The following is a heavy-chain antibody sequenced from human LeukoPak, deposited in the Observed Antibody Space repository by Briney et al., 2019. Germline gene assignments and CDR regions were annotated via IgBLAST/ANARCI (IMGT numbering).Heavy chain of an antibody. CDR1: GFTFSSYA. CDR3: ARDSDSSGWYPYFQH. CDR2: ISYDGSNK. V-gene: IGHV3-30-3*01. Sequence: PEGSLRLSCAASGFTFSSYAMHWVRQAPGKGLEWVAVISYDGSNKYYADSVKGRFTISRDNSKNTLYLQMNSLRAEDTAVYYCARDSDSSGWYPYFQHWGQGTLVTVSS. J-gene: IGHJ1*01. D-gene: IGHD6-19*01.